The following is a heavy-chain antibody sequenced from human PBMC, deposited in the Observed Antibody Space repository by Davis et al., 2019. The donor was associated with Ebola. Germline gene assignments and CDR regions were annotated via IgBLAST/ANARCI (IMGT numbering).Heavy chain of an antibody. CDR3: ARRGITMVRGVTQRLAYYFDY. CDR1: GGSIGSTTYY. J-gene: IGHJ4*02. V-gene: IGHV4-39*07. D-gene: IGHD3-10*01. Sequence: SETLSLTCTVPGGSIGSTTYYWGWIRQPPGKGLEWIGSIHYGGSTYYNPSLKSRVTISVDTSNNQFSLKLGSVPAADTAVDYCARRGITMVRGVTQRLAYYFDYWGQGTLVTVSS. CDR2: IHYGGST.